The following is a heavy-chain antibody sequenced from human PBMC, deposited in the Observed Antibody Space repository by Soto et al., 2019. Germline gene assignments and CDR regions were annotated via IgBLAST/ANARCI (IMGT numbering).Heavy chain of an antibody. J-gene: IGHJ5*02. CDR2: IIPILGIA. V-gene: IGHV1-69*04. Sequence: SVKVSCKASGYTFTSYGISWVRQAPGQGLEWMGRIIPILGIANYAQKFQGRVTITADKSTSTAYMELSSLRSEDTAVYYCARHDPGLDPWGQGTLVTVSS. CDR3: ARHDPGLDP. CDR1: GYTFTSYG.